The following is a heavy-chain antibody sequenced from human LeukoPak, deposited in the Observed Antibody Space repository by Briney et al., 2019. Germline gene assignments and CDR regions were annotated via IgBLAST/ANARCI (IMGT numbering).Heavy chain of an antibody. CDR1: GGSISSYY. Sequence: PSETLSLTCTVSGGSISSYYWGWIRQPPGKGLEWIGYIYTSGSTNYNPSLKSRVTISVDTSKNQFSLKLSSVTAADTAVYYCARHTRYYDFWSGYYGTYYYYYMDAWGKGTTVTVSS. D-gene: IGHD3-3*01. CDR2: IYTSGST. CDR3: ARHTRYYDFWSGYYGTYYYYYMDA. V-gene: IGHV4-4*09. J-gene: IGHJ6*03.